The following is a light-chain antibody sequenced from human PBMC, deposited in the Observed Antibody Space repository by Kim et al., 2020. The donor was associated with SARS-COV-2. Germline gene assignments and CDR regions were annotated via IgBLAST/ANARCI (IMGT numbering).Light chain of an antibody. Sequence: ASVGDRVTITCRASQSISSYLNWYQQKPGKAPKLLIYAASSLRSGVPSRFSGSGSGTDFTLTISSLQPEDFATYYCQQSYSTPRTFGQGTKVDIK. CDR1: QSISSY. V-gene: IGKV1-39*01. CDR3: QQSYSTPRT. J-gene: IGKJ1*01. CDR2: AAS.